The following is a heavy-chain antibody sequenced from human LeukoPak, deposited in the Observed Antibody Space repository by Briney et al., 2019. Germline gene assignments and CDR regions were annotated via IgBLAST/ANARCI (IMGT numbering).Heavy chain of an antibody. CDR2: ISAYNGNT. CDR3: ARDYRHYDFWSGYYRYYFDY. V-gene: IGHV1-18*04. Sequence: GASVKVSCKASGYTFTNHYIHWVRQAPGQGLEWMGWISAYNGNTNYAQKLQGRVTMTTDTSTSTAYMELRSLRSDDTAVYYCARDYRHYDFWSGYYRYYFDYWGQGTLVTVSS. D-gene: IGHD3-3*01. J-gene: IGHJ4*02. CDR1: GYTFTNHY.